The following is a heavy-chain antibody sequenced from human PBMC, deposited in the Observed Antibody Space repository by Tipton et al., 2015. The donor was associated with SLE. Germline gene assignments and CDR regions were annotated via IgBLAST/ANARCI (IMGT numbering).Heavy chain of an antibody. V-gene: IGHV4-59*01. D-gene: IGHD6-13*01. Sequence: TLSLTCAVYGGSFSSYYWSWIRQPPGKGLEWIGYIYYSGSTNYNPSLKSRVTISVDTSKNQFSLKLSSVTAADTAVYYCARGVAAADPYYYYGMDVWGQGTTVTVSS. J-gene: IGHJ6*02. CDR2: IYYSGST. CDR3: ARGVAAADPYYYYGMDV. CDR1: GGSFSSYY.